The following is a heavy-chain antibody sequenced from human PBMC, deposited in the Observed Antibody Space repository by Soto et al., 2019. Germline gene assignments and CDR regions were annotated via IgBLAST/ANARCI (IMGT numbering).Heavy chain of an antibody. CDR2: INAGNGNT. D-gene: IGHD4-17*01. J-gene: IGHJ6*03. V-gene: IGHV1-3*01. Sequence: ASVKVSCKASGYTFTSYAMHWVRQAPGQRLEWMGWINAGNGNTKYSQKFQGRVTITRDTSASTAYMELSSLRSEDTAVYYCARDSIMTTVTIDYYMYVWGKGTTVTVAS. CDR1: GYTFTSYA. CDR3: ARDSIMTTVTIDYYMYV.